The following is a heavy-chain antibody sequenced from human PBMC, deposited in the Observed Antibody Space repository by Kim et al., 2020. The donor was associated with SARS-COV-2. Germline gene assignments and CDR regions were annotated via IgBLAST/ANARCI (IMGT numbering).Heavy chain of an antibody. CDR2: GSGVRT. CDR3: AKYMDV. J-gene: IGHJ6*03. Sequence: GSGVRTRFADSVKGRLPSSGDNAKNTVYLQMNSLRAEYTAVYYCAKYMDVWGKGTTVAVSS. V-gene: IGHV3-23*01.